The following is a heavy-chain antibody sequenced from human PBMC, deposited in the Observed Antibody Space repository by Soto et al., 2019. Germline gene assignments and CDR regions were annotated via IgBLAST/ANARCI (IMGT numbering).Heavy chain of an antibody. D-gene: IGHD2-15*01. CDR1: GFTFSSYG. CDR3: ASEYCSGGSCYYYGMDV. Sequence: QVQLVESGGGVVQPGRSLRLSCAASGFTFSSYGMHWVRQAPGKGLEWVAVIWYDGSNKYYAYSVKGRFTISRDNSKNTLYLQMNSLRAEDPAAYYCASEYCSGGSCYYYGMDVWGQGTTVTVSS. V-gene: IGHV3-33*01. J-gene: IGHJ6*02. CDR2: IWYDGSNK.